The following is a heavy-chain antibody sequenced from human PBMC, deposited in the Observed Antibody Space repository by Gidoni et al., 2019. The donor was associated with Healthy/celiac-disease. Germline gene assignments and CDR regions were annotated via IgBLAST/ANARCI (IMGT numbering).Heavy chain of an antibody. J-gene: IGHJ4*02. D-gene: IGHD6-13*01. V-gene: IGHV3-21*01. CDR3: AREVAAAGFDY. Sequence: EVQLVEPGGGLVKPGGSLILSCPASGFTFSSYSMNWVRQAPGKGLEWVSSISSSSSYIYYADSVKGRFTISRDNAKNSLYLQMNSLRAEDTAVYYCAREVAAAGFDYWGQGTLVTVSS. CDR1: GFTFSSYS. CDR2: ISSSSSYI.